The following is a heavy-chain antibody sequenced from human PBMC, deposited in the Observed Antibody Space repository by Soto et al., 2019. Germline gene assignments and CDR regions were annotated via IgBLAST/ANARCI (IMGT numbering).Heavy chain of an antibody. CDR1: GFTFSTYA. CDR3: ARAFRAFSDYYGMDV. Sequence: PGGSLRLSCAASGFTFSTYAMHWVRQAPGKGLEWVAVISYDGSNKYYADSVKGRFTISRDNSKNTLYLQMNSLRGEDTALYYCARAFRAFSDYYGMDVWGQGTTVTVSS. J-gene: IGHJ6*02. CDR2: ISYDGSNK. V-gene: IGHV3-30-3*01. D-gene: IGHD3-10*01.